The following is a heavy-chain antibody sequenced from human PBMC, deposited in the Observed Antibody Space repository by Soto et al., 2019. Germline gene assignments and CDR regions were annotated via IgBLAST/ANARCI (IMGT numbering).Heavy chain of an antibody. CDR1: GGSISSYY. J-gene: IGHJ6*03. V-gene: IGHV4-59*01. Sequence: SETLCLTCTVSGGSISSYYWSWIRQPPGKGLEWIGYIYYSGSTNYNPSLKSRVTISVDTSKNQFSLKLSSVTAADTAVYYCARDSYTENYYYYYMDVWGKGTTVTVSS. CDR2: IYYSGST. D-gene: IGHD3-16*02. CDR3: ARDSYTENYYYYYMDV.